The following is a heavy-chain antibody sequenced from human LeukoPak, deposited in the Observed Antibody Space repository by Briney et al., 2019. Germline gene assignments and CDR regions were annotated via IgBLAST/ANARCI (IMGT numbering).Heavy chain of an antibody. D-gene: IGHD3-3*01. J-gene: IGHJ6*03. Sequence: SETLSLTCAVYGGSFSGYYWSWIRQPPGKGLEWIGEINHSGSTNYNPSLRSRVTISVDTSKNQFSLKLSSVTAADTAVYYCASRTHYDFWSGYYYYMDVWGKGTTVTVSS. V-gene: IGHV4-34*01. CDR1: GGSFSGYY. CDR3: ASRTHYDFWSGYYYYMDV. CDR2: INHSGST.